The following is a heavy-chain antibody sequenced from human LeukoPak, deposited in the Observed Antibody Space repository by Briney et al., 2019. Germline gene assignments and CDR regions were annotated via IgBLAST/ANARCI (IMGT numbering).Heavy chain of an antibody. J-gene: IGHJ5*02. D-gene: IGHD3-10*01. CDR3: ARDHPVLLWFGELRPSNWFDP. Sequence: SETLSLTCTVSGGSISSSSYYWGWIRQPPGKGLEWIGSIYYSGSTYYNPSLKSRVTISVDTSKNQFSLKLSSVTAADTAVYYCARDHPVLLWFGELRPSNWFDPWGQGTLVTVSS. CDR1: GGSISSSSYY. CDR2: IYYSGST. V-gene: IGHV4-39*07.